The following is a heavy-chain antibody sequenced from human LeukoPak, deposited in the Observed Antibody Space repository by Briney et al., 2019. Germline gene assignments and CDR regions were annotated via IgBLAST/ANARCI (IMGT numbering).Heavy chain of an antibody. Sequence: GGSLRLSCAASGFTLSSYAMSWVRQAPGKGLEWISAISDSGNTYHADSVKGRFTISRDNSKNTLYLQMNSLRVEDTAVYYRATLPSYYDSSGSYYFDYWGQGTLVTVSS. CDR1: GFTLSSYA. CDR2: ISDSGNT. V-gene: IGHV3-23*01. D-gene: IGHD3-22*01. J-gene: IGHJ4*02. CDR3: ATLPSYYDSSGSYYFDY.